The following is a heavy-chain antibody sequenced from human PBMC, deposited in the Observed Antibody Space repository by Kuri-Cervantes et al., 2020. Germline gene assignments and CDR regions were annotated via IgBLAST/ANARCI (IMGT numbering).Heavy chain of an antibody. CDR3: ARASQEELRLL. CDR2: INYSGST. Sequence: SETLSLTCTVSGGSISSYYWSWIRQPPGKGLEWSGYINYSGSTNYTPSLKSRVTISVDTSKNQFSLKLSSVTAADTAVYYCARASQEELRLLWGQGTLVTVSS. V-gene: IGHV4-59*01. CDR1: GGSISSYY. J-gene: IGHJ4*02. D-gene: IGHD3-22*01.